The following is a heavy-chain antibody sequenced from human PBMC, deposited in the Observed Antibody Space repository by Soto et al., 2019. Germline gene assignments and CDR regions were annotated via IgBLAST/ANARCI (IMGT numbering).Heavy chain of an antibody. CDR3: AKDLGYSSAPDY. D-gene: IGHD6-19*01. CDR1: GFTFSSYG. Sequence: QPGGSLRLSCAASGFTFSSYGMHWVRQAPGKGLEWVAVISYDGSNKYYADSVKGRFTISRDNSKNTLYLQMNSLRAEDTAVYYCAKDLGYSSAPDYWGQGTLVTVSS. V-gene: IGHV3-30*18. J-gene: IGHJ4*02. CDR2: ISYDGSNK.